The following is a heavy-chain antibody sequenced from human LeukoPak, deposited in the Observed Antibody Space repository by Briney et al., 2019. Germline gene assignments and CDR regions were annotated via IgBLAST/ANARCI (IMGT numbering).Heavy chain of an antibody. D-gene: IGHD6-6*01. CDR2: VYYGGST. CDR1: GGSISSTSDY. J-gene: IGHJ6*03. CDR3: ARASGYYYMDV. Sequence: PSETLSLTCTVSGGSISSTSDYWDWIRQPPGKGLEWIGSVYYGGSTYYNSSLKSRVTISTDTSKNQFSLKLSSVTAADTAVYYCARASGYYYMDVWGKGTTVTISS. V-gene: IGHV4-39*07.